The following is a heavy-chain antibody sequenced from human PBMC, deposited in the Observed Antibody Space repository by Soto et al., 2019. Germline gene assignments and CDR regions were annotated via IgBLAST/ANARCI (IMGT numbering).Heavy chain of an antibody. V-gene: IGHV4-39*01. D-gene: IGHD3-3*01. J-gene: IGHJ6*03. CDR2: FYYSGST. CDR1: GGSISSSSYY. CDR3: ARHTYYDFWSGYYRGYYYYYYMDV. Sequence: SETLSLTCTVPGGSISSSSYYWGWIRQPPGKGLDLIVSFYYSGSTYYNPSLKSRVTISVDTSKNQFSLKLSSVTAADTAVYYCARHTYYDFWSGYYRGYYYYYYMDVWGKGTTVT.